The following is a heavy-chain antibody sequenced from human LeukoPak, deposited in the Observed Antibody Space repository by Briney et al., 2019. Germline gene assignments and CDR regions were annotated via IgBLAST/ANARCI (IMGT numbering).Heavy chain of an antibody. D-gene: IGHD1-26*01. V-gene: IGHV3-66*01. CDR1: GFTVSSNY. CDR2: IYSGGST. CDR3: ARVGALYYFDY. Sequence: GGSLRLSCAASGFTVSSNYMSWVRQAPGKGLEWVSVIYSGGSTYYADSVKGRFTISRDNSKNTLCLQMNSLRAEDTAVYYCARVGALYYFDYWGQGTLVTVSS. J-gene: IGHJ4*02.